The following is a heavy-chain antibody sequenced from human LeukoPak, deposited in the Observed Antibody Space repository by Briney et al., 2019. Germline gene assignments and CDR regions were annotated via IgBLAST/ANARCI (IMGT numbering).Heavy chain of an antibody. V-gene: IGHV4-30-4*01. CDR3: ARVVSYEYYFDY. D-gene: IGHD2-21*01. CDR2: IYYSGST. CDR1: GGSISSGDYY. J-gene: IGHJ4*02. Sequence: SETLSLTCTVSGGSISSGDYYWSWIRQPPGKGLEWIGFIYYSGSTYYNPSLKSRLTISLDTSRTRFSLKLSSVTAADAAVYYCARVVSYEYYFDYWGQGTLVTVSS.